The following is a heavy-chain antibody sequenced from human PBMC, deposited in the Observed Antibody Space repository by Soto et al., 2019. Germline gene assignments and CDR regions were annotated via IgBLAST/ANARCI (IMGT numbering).Heavy chain of an antibody. CDR1: GFTFGDSY. Sequence: LRLSCAGSGFTFGDSYMSWIRQAPGKGLEWLSYISPGSRYPAYADSVKGRFTISRDNAKRSLYLQVMSLTAEDTAIYYCVRGGGGGLFDPWGQGTMVTVSS. CDR2: ISPGSRYP. J-gene: IGHJ5*02. V-gene: IGHV3-11*06. CDR3: VRGGGGGLFDP. D-gene: IGHD2-15*01.